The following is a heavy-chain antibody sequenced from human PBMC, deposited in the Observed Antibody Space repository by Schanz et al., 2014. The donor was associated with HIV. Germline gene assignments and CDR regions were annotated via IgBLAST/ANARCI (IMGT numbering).Heavy chain of an antibody. J-gene: IGHJ5*01. D-gene: IGHD6-13*01. CDR2: ISSSSSTI. CDR1: GFTFSTYG. Sequence: EVQLLESGGGLVQPGGSLRLSCAASGFTFSTYGMNWVRQAPGKGLEWVSYISSSSSTIYYADSVKGRFTISRDNAKNSLYLQMNSLRDEDTGVYYCARWGGSSWYWLDSWGQGTLVTVSS. CDR3: ARWGGSSWYWLDS. V-gene: IGHV3-48*02.